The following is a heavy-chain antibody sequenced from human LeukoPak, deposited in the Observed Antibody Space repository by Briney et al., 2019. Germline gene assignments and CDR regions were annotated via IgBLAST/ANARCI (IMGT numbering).Heavy chain of an antibody. Sequence: PGGSLRLSCAASGFTFSDFYMNWIRQAPGKGLEWVSYISSSSIYTSYADSVKGRFTISRDNAKKSLYLQMNSLRAEDTAVYYCARFYSYGREFDYWGQGTLVTVSS. CDR3: ARFYSYGREFDY. V-gene: IGHV3-11*06. D-gene: IGHD5-18*01. CDR1: GFTFSDFY. J-gene: IGHJ4*02. CDR2: ISSSSIYT.